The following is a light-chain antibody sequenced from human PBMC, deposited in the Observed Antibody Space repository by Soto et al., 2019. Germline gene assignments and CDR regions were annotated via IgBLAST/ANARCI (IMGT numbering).Light chain of an antibody. Sequence: DIQMTQSPSTVSTYVGDRVTITCRASQDISNFLVWFQQRPGKVPKRLIYSATRLESGVASRFSGSGSGTEFTLIISGLQPDDSATYYCQQYTNTNKPWRFGQGTKVDIK. CDR1: QDISNF. CDR2: SAT. CDR3: QQYTNTNKPWR. V-gene: IGKV1-17*03. J-gene: IGKJ1*01.